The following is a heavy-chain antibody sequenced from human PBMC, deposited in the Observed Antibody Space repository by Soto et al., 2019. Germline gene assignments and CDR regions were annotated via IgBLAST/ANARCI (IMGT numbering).Heavy chain of an antibody. V-gene: IGHV2-5*02. CDR1: GFSLSTSGVG. D-gene: IGHD1-26*01. Sequence: QITLKESGPTRVKPTQTLTLTCTFSGFSLSTSGVGVGWIRQPPGKALEWLVVIYWDDDKRYSPSLQNRLTITKDTYNNQVVLTLTNLDPVDTATYYCAHRSLSSGTYWDGVYFDYWGQGTLVTVSS. CDR3: AHRSLSSGTYWDGVYFDY. J-gene: IGHJ4*02. CDR2: IYWDDDK.